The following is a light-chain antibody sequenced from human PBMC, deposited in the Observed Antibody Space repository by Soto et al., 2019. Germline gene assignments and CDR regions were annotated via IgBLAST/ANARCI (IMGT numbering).Light chain of an antibody. J-gene: IGLJ2*01. Sequence: QSALTQPASVSGSPGQSITISCTGTSSDVGGYNYVSWYQHHPGKAPKLMIYDVSNRPSGVSNRFSGSKSGNTASLTIAGLQAEDEAEDYCSSYTSSSTVVFGGGTKLTVL. CDR1: SSDVGGYNY. CDR3: SSYTSSSTVV. V-gene: IGLV2-14*03. CDR2: DVS.